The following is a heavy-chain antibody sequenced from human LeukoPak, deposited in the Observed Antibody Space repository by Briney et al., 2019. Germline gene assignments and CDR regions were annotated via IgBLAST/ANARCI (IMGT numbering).Heavy chain of an antibody. CDR3: AKDGSSSWYKGRLTFDY. J-gene: IGHJ4*02. CDR2: ISGSGGST. Sequence: GGSLRLSCAASGFTFSSYAMSWVRQAPGKGLEWVSAISGSGGSTYYADSVKGRFTISRDNSKNTLYLQMNSLRAEDTAVYYCAKDGSSSWYKGRLTFDYWGQGTLVTVSS. V-gene: IGHV3-23*01. CDR1: GFTFSSYA. D-gene: IGHD6-13*01.